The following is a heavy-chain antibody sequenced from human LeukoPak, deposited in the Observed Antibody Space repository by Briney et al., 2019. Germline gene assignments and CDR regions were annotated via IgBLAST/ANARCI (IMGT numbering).Heavy chain of an antibody. CDR1: GYTFTSYA. J-gene: IGHJ5*02. V-gene: IGHV1-2*02. CDR3: ARGTGTSWFDV. D-gene: IGHD1-7*01. Sequence: ASVKVSCKASGYTFTSYAMHWVRQAPGQRLEWMGWMNSKTGDTNYALKFQGRVTMTRDTSIKTAYMDLSSLTSDDTAVYYCARGTGTSWFDVWGQGTLVTVSS. CDR2: MNSKTGDT.